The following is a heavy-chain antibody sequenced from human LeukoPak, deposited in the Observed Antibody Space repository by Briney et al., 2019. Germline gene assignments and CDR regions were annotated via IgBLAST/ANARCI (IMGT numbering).Heavy chain of an antibody. J-gene: IGHJ3*01. CDR3: AKDRNVGLDAIDV. Sequence: GGSLRLSCAASGFTFYTIGMHWVRQAPGKGLEWVAVISFDGSITYYADSVKGRFTISRDNSKNTLFLQMNSLRPEDTAVYYCAKDRNVGLDAIDVWGQGTLVTVSS. CDR1: GFTFYTIG. D-gene: IGHD3-10*02. CDR2: ISFDGSIT. V-gene: IGHV3-30*18.